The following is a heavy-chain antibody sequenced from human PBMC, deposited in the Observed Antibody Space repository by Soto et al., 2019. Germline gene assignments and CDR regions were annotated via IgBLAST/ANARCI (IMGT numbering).Heavy chain of an antibody. J-gene: IGHJ5*02. D-gene: IGHD6-13*01. CDR2: ISAYNGNT. V-gene: IGHV1-18*01. CDR1: GYTFTSYG. Sequence: GASVKVSCKASGYTFTSYGISWVRQAPGQGLEWMGWISAYNGNTNYAQKLQGRVTMTTDTSTSTAYMELRSLRSDDTAVYYCARDQTAAGISGWFDPWGQGTLVTVSS. CDR3: ARDQTAAGISGWFDP.